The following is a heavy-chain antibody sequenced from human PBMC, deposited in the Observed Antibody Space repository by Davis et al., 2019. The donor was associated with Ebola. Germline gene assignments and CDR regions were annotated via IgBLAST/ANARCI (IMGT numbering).Heavy chain of an antibody. CDR1: GFTLSNYA. V-gene: IGHV3-30-3*01. Sequence: PGGSLRLSCAASGFTLSNYAMHWVRQAPGKGLEWVAVISYDGSDEYYADSVKGRFIISRDNSKNTLYLQMNSLRTEDTAVYYCARDPYYFDGSGYYYAGWFDPWGQGTLVTVSS. J-gene: IGHJ5*02. D-gene: IGHD3-22*01. CDR3: ARDPYYFDGSGYYYAGWFDP. CDR2: ISYDGSDE.